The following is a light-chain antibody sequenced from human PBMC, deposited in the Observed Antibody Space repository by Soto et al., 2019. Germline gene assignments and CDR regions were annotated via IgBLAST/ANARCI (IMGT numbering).Light chain of an antibody. V-gene: IGKV1-5*03. J-gene: IGKJ2*02. CDR2: KAS. CDR3: QQYNGYSGT. Sequence: DTPMTQSPSTLSASVGDRVTITCRASQNINSWLAWYQQKPGKAPKLLIYKASNLESGVPSRFSGSASGTEFTLTISSLQPDDLATYYCQQYNGYSGTFGQGTKLEIK. CDR1: QNINSW.